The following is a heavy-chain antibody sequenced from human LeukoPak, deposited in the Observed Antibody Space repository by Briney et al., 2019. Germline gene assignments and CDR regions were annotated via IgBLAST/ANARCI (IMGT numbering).Heavy chain of an antibody. CDR3: YTYYYGSGSYYDY. D-gene: IGHD3-10*01. J-gene: IGHJ4*02. V-gene: IGHV3-30*02. Sequence: GGSLRLSCAASGFTLSSYGMHWVRQAPGKGLEWVAFIRYDGSNKYYADSVKGRFTISRDNSKNTLYLQMNSLRAEDTAVYYCYTYYYGSGSYYDYWGQGTLVTVSS. CDR2: IRYDGSNK. CDR1: GFTLSSYG.